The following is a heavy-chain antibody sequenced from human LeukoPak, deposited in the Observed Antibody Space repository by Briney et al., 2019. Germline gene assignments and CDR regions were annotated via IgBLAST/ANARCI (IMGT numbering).Heavy chain of an antibody. J-gene: IGHJ4*02. D-gene: IGHD2-8*01. CDR2: IIPIFGTA. Sequence: AASVKVSCKASGGTFSSYAISWVRQAPGQGLEWMGGIIPIFGTANYAQKFQGRVTITTDESTSTAYMELTSLTSDDTALYYCARDRATYGPEYDDWGQGTLVTVSS. V-gene: IGHV1-69*05. CDR1: GGTFSSYA. CDR3: ARDRATYGPEYDD.